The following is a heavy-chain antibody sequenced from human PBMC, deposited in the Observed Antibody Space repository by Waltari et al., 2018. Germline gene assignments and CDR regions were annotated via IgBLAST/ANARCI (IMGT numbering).Heavy chain of an antibody. CDR2: ISGGGIKT. CDR1: GFTFSNYA. Sequence: EVQLLESGGGLVQPGGSLRLSCLASGFTFSNYAMTWVRQGPGKGLEGVSAISGGGIKTNYSDCGKGRFTISRDNSKNTLYLQMNSLRAEDTAVYSCARVHSLGQYDSNGQESNFDHWGQGALVTVSS. J-gene: IGHJ4*02. CDR3: ARVHSLGQYDSNGQESNFDH. V-gene: IGHV3-23*01. D-gene: IGHD3-16*01.